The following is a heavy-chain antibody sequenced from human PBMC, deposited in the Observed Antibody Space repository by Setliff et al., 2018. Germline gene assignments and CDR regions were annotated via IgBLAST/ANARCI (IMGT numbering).Heavy chain of an antibody. D-gene: IGHD3-3*01. V-gene: IGHV1-3*01. Sequence: GASVKVSCKASGFTLTSYPIHWVRQAPGQLLEWMGWINPDDGNRKYSQRFQGRVTITRDTSASTVFLELSTLRSEDTAVYYCTRDFLGATASFDIWGQGTMVTVSS. CDR3: TRDFLGATASFDI. CDR1: GFTLTSYP. CDR2: INPDDGNR. J-gene: IGHJ3*02.